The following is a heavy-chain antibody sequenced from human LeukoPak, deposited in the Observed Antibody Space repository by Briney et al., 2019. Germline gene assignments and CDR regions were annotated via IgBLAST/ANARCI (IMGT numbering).Heavy chain of an antibody. CDR3: ARDNSGSYSIYYYYYYMDV. CDR2: IKQDGSEK. V-gene: IGHV3-7*01. D-gene: IGHD1-26*01. CDR1: RFTFSSYA. Sequence: PGGSLRLSCAASRFTFSSYAMSWVRQAPGKGLEWVANIKQDGSEKYYVDSVKGRFTISRDNAKNSLYLQMNSLRAEDTAVYYCARDNSGSYSIYYYYYYMDVWGKGTTVTVSS. J-gene: IGHJ6*03.